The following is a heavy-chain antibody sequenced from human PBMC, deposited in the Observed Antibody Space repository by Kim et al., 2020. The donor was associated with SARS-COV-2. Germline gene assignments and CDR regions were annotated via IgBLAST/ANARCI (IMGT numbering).Heavy chain of an antibody. J-gene: IGHJ1*01. CDR2: ISGSGGST. V-gene: IGHV3-23*01. CDR1: GFTFSSYA. Sequence: GGSLRLSCAASGFTFSSYAMSWVRQAPGKGLEWVSAISGSGGSTYSADSVKGRFTISRDNSKNTLYLQMNSLRAEDTAVYYCAKDLDSSSWPAEYFQHWGRGTLVTVSS. D-gene: IGHD6-13*01. CDR3: AKDLDSSSWPAEYFQH.